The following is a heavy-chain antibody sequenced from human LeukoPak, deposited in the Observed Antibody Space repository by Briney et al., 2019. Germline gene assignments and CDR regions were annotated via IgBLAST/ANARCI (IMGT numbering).Heavy chain of an antibody. CDR1: GGSISSHY. V-gene: IGHV4-59*11. J-gene: IGHJ4*02. Sequence: SETLSLTCTVSGGSISSHYWNWIRQAPGKGLEWIGHINYSGSTNYNPSLKSRVTISVAMSKNQFSLRLSSVTAADTAVYYCARRLTDSGFEKWGQGILVTVSS. CDR2: INYSGST. D-gene: IGHD5-12*01. CDR3: ARRLTDSGFEK.